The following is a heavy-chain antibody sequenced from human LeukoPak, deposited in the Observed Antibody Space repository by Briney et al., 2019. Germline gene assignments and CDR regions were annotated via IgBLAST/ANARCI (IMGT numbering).Heavy chain of an antibody. Sequence: PSQTLSLTCTVSGGSISSGSYYWSWIRQPAGKGLEWIGRIYTSGSTNYNPSLKSRVTISVDTSKNQFSLKLSSVTAADTAVYYCARAPMGIAARSPYWYFDLWGRGTLVTASS. V-gene: IGHV4-61*02. CDR1: GGSISSGSYY. D-gene: IGHD6-6*01. J-gene: IGHJ2*01. CDR3: ARAPMGIAARSPYWYFDL. CDR2: IYTSGST.